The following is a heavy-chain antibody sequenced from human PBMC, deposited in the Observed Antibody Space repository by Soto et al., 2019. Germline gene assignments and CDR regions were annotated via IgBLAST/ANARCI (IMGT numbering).Heavy chain of an antibody. CDR2: VHYSGST. Sequence: SLTCPVSVLSDSTGNHYWSFMRQSPGKELEWIGYVHYSGSTNYHPSLKGRVLISIGKSKRQFSLELRSVTAADTAVYFCARGRNYGGSGYFFEQYIDDWGQGTPVTVSS. CDR3: ARGRNYGGSGYFFEQYIDD. J-gene: IGHJ4*02. V-gene: IGHV4-61*01. D-gene: IGHD3-22*01. CDR1: VLSDSTGNHY.